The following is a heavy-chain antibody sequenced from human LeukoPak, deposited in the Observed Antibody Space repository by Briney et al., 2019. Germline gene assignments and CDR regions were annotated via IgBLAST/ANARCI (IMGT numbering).Heavy chain of an antibody. D-gene: IGHD1-26*01. CDR2: IYYSGST. V-gene: IGHV4-59*01. J-gene: IGHJ3*02. CDR1: GGSISSYY. CDR3: ASSSSYSGSYYGFFFNAFDI. Sequence: PSETLSLTCTVSGGSISSYYWSWIRQPPGKGLEWIGYIYYSGSTNSNPSLKSRVTISVDTSKNHFSLKLSSVTAADTAVYYCASSSSYSGSYYGFFFNAFDIWGQGTMVTVSS.